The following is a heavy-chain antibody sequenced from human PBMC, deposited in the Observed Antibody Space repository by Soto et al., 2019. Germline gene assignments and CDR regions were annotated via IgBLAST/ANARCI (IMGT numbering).Heavy chain of an antibody. V-gene: IGHV3-30*18. Sequence: GGSLRLSCAASGFTFSSHGMHWVRQAPGKGLEWVAVISSDESSKFYADSVRGRFTISRDISKKTLYLQMNSLRVEDTAVYYCAKDPASDTSMLTNWFDPWGQGTLVTVSS. CDR3: AKDPASDTSMLTNWFDP. CDR1: GFTFSSHG. J-gene: IGHJ5*02. CDR2: ISSDESSK. D-gene: IGHD5-18*01.